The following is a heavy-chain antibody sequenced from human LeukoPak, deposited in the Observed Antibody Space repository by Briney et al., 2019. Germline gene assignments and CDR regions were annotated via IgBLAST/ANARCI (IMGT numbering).Heavy chain of an antibody. CDR3: PRADSVPARGYDYWYMDV. Sequence: ASVTVCCKASGYTFSDHYVHWVRQAPGHGLEWLGWILPNSGATEYAQNVQGRVTMTRDTSISTAYMELSRLRSDDTAIYFCPRADSVPARGYDYWYMDVRGKGTTVTVSS. CDR1: GYTFSDHY. CDR2: ILPNSGAT. V-gene: IGHV1-2*02. J-gene: IGHJ6*03. D-gene: IGHD2-2*01.